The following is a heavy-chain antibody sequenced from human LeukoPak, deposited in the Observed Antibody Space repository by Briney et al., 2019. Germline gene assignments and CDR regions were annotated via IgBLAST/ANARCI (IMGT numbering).Heavy chain of an antibody. D-gene: IGHD3-16*01. CDR3: ARTCYNYVWAFDY. CDR1: GGSISSTTYY. Sequence: SETLSPTCAVSGGSISSTTYYWGWIRQPPGKGLEWIASIYHTGTTYYKSSLKSRVTISLDTSKNHFSLKLNSVTAADTAVYYCARTCYNYVWAFDYWGQGTLVTVSS. CDR2: IYHTGTT. V-gene: IGHV4-39*07. J-gene: IGHJ4*02.